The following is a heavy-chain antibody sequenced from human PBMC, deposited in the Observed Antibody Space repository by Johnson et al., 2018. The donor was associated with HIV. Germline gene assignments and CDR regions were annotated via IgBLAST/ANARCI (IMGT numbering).Heavy chain of an antibody. V-gene: IGHV3-30*02. CDR1: GIIFSHYG. CDR3: SKVPEGIATPDAFDV. CDR2: IRYDGGNE. Sequence: QVQLVESGGGVVQPGRSLRLSCTVSGIIFSHYGMHWVRQAPGKGLDWVTFIRYDGGNEYYADSVKGRFTISRDNSKNTLYLQMNSWRAEDTAVYYGSKVPEGIATPDAFDVWGQGTMVTVSS. J-gene: IGHJ3*01. D-gene: IGHD2-21*01.